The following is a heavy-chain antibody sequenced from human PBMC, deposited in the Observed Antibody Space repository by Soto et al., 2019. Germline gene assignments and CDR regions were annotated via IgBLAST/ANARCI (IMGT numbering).Heavy chain of an antibody. CDR3: ARVAGAGTSPPPHGFDS. J-gene: IGHJ5*01. CDR2: VSAYTAKT. CDR1: DYTFTSYG. V-gene: IGHV1-18*01. Sequence: QVQLVQSEAEVKKPGASVKVSCKASDYTFTSYGVTWVRQAPGQGLECMGWVSAYTAKTNYAQKLHGRATMTTDTSTRTAYMELRSLRSDDTAIYYCARVAGAGTSPPPHGFDSWGQGTLVTVSS. D-gene: IGHD6-19*01.